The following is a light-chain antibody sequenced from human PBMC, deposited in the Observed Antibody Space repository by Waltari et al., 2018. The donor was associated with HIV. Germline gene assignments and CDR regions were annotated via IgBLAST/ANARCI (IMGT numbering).Light chain of an antibody. CDR3: ASWDDALSSWL. CDR1: SSNVGKNY. CDR2: SNA. J-gene: IGLJ6*01. V-gene: IGLV1-47*01. Sequence: ISCSGSSSNVGKNYVSWFQQLPGAAPRLLIYSNARRPSGVPDRFTAAKSGTSASLVISGLRSDDEAEYFCASWDDALSSWLFGGGTKLTVL.